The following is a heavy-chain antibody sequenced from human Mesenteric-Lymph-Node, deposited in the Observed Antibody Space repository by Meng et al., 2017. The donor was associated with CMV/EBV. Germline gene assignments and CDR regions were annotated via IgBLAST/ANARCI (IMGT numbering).Heavy chain of an antibody. D-gene: IGHD3-10*01. CDR3: ARDRHGLLWFGELSHNY. CDR1: EYTFRFYA. CDR2: ISGLSGYI. V-gene: IGHV3-21*01. J-gene: IGHJ4*02. Sequence: GESLKISCVASEYTFRFYAMDWVRQAPGKGLEWVSSISGLSGYINYADSVKGRFTISRDNAKNSLYLQMNSLRAEDTAVYYCARDRHGLLWFGELSHNYWGQGTLVTVSS.